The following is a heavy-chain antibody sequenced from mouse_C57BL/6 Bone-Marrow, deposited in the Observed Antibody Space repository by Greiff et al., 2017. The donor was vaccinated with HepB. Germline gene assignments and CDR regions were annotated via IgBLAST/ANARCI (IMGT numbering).Heavy chain of an antibody. Sequence: QVQLQQPGAELVKPGASVKMSCKASGYTFTSYWITWVKQRPGQGLEWIGDIYPGSGSTNYNEKFKSKATLTVDTSSSTAYMQLSILTSEDAAVYYFAREGIPSVPWLAYWGQGTLVTVSA. CDR2: IYPGSGST. CDR1: GYTFTSYW. J-gene: IGHJ3*01. V-gene: IGHV1-55*01. CDR3: AREGIPSVPWLAY.